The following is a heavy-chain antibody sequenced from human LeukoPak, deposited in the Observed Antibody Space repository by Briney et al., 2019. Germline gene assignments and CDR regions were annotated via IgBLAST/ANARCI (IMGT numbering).Heavy chain of an antibody. J-gene: IGHJ3*02. V-gene: IGHV3-74*01. Sequence: GGSLRLSCAASGFTFSSYWMHWVRQAPGKGLVWVSLINSDGSSTSYADSVKGRFTISRGNAKNTMYLQMNSLRAEDTAVYYCASGLSSIAARNAFDIWGQGTMVTVSS. CDR2: INSDGSST. CDR3: ASGLSSIAARNAFDI. D-gene: IGHD6-6*01. CDR1: GFTFSSYW.